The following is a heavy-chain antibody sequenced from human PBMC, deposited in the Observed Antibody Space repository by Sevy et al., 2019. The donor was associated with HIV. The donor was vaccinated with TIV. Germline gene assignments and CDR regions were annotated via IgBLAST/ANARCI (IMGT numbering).Heavy chain of an antibody. CDR3: ASGLLRYFFDY. D-gene: IGHD3-22*01. CDR1: GFSVSDNY. J-gene: IGHJ4*02. CDR2: VYIGDST. Sequence: GGSLRLSCAASGFSVSDNYMSWVRQTPGKRLEWVGVVYIGDSTFYADSVKGRFTISSDNSKNTLFLQMNGLRDEDTAVYYCASGLLRYFFDYWGQGTLVTVSS. V-gene: IGHV3-53*01.